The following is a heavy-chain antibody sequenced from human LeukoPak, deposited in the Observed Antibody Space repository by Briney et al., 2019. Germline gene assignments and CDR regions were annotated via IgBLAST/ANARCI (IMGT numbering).Heavy chain of an antibody. CDR2: ISSSGSTV. Sequence: PGGSLRLSCAAPGFTFSDYDMSWIRQAPGQGLEWASYISSSGSTVYYADSVKGRFTISRDNAKNSLYLQMNGLRAEDTAVYYCARELIMVRGVIGYWGQGTLVTVSS. J-gene: IGHJ4*02. CDR1: GFTFSDYD. V-gene: IGHV3-11*01. D-gene: IGHD3-10*01. CDR3: ARELIMVRGVIGY.